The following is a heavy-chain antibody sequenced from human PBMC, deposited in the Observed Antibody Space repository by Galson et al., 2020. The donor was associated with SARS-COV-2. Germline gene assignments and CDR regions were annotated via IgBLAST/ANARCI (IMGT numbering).Heavy chain of an antibody. V-gene: IGHV3-53*01. Sequence: GESLKISCAASGYTVSGDYLTWLRQAPEKGLEWVTVDYSGGTAFYADSVRGRFTISRDTSKSAFFLQMNSLRAEDTAVYFCARGDVGFAEHPGALDVWGQGTTVTVSS. D-gene: IGHD3-10*01. J-gene: IGHJ6*02. CDR2: DYSGGTA. CDR3: ARGDVGFAEHPGALDV. CDR1: GYTVSGDY.